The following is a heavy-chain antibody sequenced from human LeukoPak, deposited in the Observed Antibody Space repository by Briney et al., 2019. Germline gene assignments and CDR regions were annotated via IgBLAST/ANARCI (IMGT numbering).Heavy chain of an antibody. D-gene: IGHD2-2*01. Sequence: PGGSLRLSCAASGFTFSSYSMNWVRQAPGKGLEWVSYISSSSSTIYYADSVKGRFTISRDNAKNSLYLQMNSLRAEDTAVYYCAKVETSGGANCYALDYWGQGTLVTVSS. J-gene: IGHJ4*02. CDR2: ISSSSSTI. CDR1: GFTFSSYS. CDR3: AKVETSGGANCYALDY. V-gene: IGHV3-48*04.